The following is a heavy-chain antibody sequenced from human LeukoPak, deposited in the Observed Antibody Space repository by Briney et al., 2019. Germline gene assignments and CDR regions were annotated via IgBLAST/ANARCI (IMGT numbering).Heavy chain of an antibody. CDR1: GFTFSSYD. Sequence: GGSLRLSCAASGFTFSSYDMPWVRQATGKGLEWVSAIGTAGDTYYPGSVKGRFTISRENAKNSLYLQMNSLRAGDTAVYYCARVDYSSGWYYFDYWGQGTLVTVSS. CDR3: ARVDYSSGWYYFDY. V-gene: IGHV3-13*01. CDR2: IGTAGDT. D-gene: IGHD6-19*01. J-gene: IGHJ4*02.